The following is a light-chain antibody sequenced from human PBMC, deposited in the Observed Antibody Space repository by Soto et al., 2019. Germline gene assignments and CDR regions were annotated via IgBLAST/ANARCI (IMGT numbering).Light chain of an antibody. V-gene: IGKV3-15*01. CDR3: QQYNNWPPWT. CDR2: GAS. Sequence: RVMTQSPATLSLSPGERATLSCRASQSVSTNVAWYQQKPGQAPRLLIYGASTRATDIPARFSGSGSGTDFTLTISSLQSEDFAVYYCQQYNNWPPWTFGQGTKVEVK. J-gene: IGKJ1*01. CDR1: QSVSTN.